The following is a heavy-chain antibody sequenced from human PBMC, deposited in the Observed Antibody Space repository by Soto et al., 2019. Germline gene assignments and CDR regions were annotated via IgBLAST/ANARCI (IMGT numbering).Heavy chain of an antibody. Sequence: GESLKISCKGSGYSFTIYWIGWVRQMPGKGLEWMGIVHPGNSGTKYSPSFQGQVTISADKSISTAYLQWSSLKASDTAMYYCARHRAVAGMPDYYYDMDVWGQGTTVTVSS. CDR2: VHPGNSGT. V-gene: IGHV5-51*01. J-gene: IGHJ6*02. CDR3: ARHRAVAGMPDYYYDMDV. CDR1: GYSFTIYW. D-gene: IGHD6-19*01.